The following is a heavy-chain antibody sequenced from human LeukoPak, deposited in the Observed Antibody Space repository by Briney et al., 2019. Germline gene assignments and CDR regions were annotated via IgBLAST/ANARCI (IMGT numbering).Heavy chain of an antibody. J-gene: IGHJ4*02. CDR1: GYTFTGYY. D-gene: IGHD2-15*01. Sequence: ASVKVSCKASGYTFTGYYMHWVRQAPGQGLEWMGRINPNSGGTNYAQKLQGRVTMTTDTSTSTAYMELRSLRSDDTAVYYCARLRYCSGGSCYLFDYWGQGTLVTVSS. V-gene: IGHV1-2*06. CDR2: INPNSGGT. CDR3: ARLRYCSGGSCYLFDY.